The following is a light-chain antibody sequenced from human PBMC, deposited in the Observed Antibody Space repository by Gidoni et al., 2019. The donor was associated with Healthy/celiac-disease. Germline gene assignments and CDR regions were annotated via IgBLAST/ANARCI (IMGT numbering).Light chain of an antibody. CDR1: QSVSSSY. Sequence: EIVLTQSPGTLSLSPGERATLSCRASQSVSSSYLAWHQQKPGQAPRLLIYGASSRATGIPDRFSGSGSGTDFTLNISRLEPEDFAVYYCQQYGSSPGYTFGQGTKLEIK. CDR2: GAS. CDR3: QQYGSSPGYT. J-gene: IGKJ2*01. V-gene: IGKV3-20*01.